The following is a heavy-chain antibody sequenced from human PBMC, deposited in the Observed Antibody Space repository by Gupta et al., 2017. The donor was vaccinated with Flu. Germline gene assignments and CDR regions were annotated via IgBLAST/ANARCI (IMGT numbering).Heavy chain of an antibody. CDR2: SRSSDYI. CDR3: ARLSLLGGGAFDI. Sequence: SRSSDYIYYSDSVRGRFTISRDNAKDSLYLQMNSLRAEDTAVYYCARLSLLGGGAFDIWGPGTMVTVSS. J-gene: IGHJ3*02. D-gene: IGHD1-26*01. V-gene: IGHV3-21*01.